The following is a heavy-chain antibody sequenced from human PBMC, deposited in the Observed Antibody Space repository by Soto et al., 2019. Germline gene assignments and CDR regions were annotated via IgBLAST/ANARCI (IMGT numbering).Heavy chain of an antibody. CDR1: GYSFTSYW. CDR2: IDPSDSYT. J-gene: IGHJ4*02. Sequence: GESLKISCKGSGYSFTSYWISWVRQMPGKGLEWMGRIDPSDSYTNYSPSFQGHVTISADKSISTAYLQWSSLKASDTAMYYCARHRGDYSSSWYRLDFDYWGQGTLVTVSS. V-gene: IGHV5-10-1*01. CDR3: ARHRGDYSSSWYRLDFDY. D-gene: IGHD6-13*01.